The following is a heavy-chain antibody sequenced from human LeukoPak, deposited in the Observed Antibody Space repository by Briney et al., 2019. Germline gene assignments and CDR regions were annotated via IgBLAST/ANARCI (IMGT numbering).Heavy chain of an antibody. Sequence: GGSLRLSCAASGFTFSTYSMNWVRQAPGMGLEWVSSISGSSSYIYYADSVKGRFTISRDNAKNSLYLQLNSLRAEDTAVYYCARDGYRTRGRFDSWGQGILVTVSS. CDR2: ISGSSSYI. CDR3: ARDGYRTRGRFDS. D-gene: IGHD5-18*01. V-gene: IGHV3-21*01. J-gene: IGHJ4*02. CDR1: GFTFSTYS.